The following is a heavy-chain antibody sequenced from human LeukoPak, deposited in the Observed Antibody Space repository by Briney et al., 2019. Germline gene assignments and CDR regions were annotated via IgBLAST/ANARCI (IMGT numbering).Heavy chain of an antibody. D-gene: IGHD2-2*01. CDR2: ISGSGGST. Sequence: GGSLRLSCAASGFIFGNHAMSWVRQAPGKGLEWVSTISGSGGSTYYADSVKGRCTISRDNSKGTLYLQVNSLGADDTAVYYCAKEGGYCSSSSCSDYFDYWGQGSLVTVSS. CDR1: GFIFGNHA. J-gene: IGHJ4*02. V-gene: IGHV3-23*01. CDR3: AKEGGYCSSSSCSDYFDY.